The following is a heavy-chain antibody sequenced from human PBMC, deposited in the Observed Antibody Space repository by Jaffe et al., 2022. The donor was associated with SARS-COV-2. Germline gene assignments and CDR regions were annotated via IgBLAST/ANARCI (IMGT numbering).Heavy chain of an antibody. V-gene: IGHV4-59*01. CDR3: ARAGAGPVRYFDWSPLQPMTNLDAFDI. CDR2: IYYSGST. CDR1: GGSISSYY. Sequence: QVQLQESGPGLVKPSETLSLTCTVSGGSISSYYWSWIRQPPGKGLEWIGYIYYSGSTNYNPSLKSRVTISVDTSKNQFSLKLSSVTAADTAVYYCARAGAGPVRYFDWSPLQPMTNLDAFDIWGQGTMVTVSS. J-gene: IGHJ3*02. D-gene: IGHD3-9*01.